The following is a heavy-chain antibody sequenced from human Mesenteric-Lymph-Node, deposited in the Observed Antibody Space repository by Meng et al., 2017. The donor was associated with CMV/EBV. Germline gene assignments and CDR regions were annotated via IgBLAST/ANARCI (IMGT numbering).Heavy chain of an antibody. CDR2: IYYSGST. J-gene: IGHJ5*02. CDR1: GGSISSGGYY. CDR3: ARDSNYWFDP. Sequence: CTVSGGSISSGGYYWSWIRQHAGEGLEWIGYIYYSGSTYYNPSLKSRVTISVDTSKNQFSLKLSSVTAADTAVYYCARDSNYWFDPWGQGTLVTVSS. V-gene: IGHV4-31*03. D-gene: IGHD4-11*01.